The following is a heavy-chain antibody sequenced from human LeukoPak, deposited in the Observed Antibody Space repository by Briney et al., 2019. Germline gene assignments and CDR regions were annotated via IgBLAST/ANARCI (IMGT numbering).Heavy chain of an antibody. CDR2: ISSSGSTI. J-gene: IGHJ4*02. D-gene: IGHD3-22*01. V-gene: IGHV3-48*04. Sequence: GGSLRLSCAASGFTFSSYSMNWVRQAPGKGLEWVSYISSSGSTIYYADSVKGRFTISRDNAKNSLYLQMNSLRAEDTAVYYCARDPPYYYDSSGYEGGDYWGQGTLVTVSS. CDR3: ARDPPYYYDSSGYEGGDY. CDR1: GFTFSSYS.